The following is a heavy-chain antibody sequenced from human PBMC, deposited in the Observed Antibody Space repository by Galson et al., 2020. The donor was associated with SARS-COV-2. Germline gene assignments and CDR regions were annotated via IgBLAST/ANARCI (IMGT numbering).Heavy chain of an antibody. CDR3: ARSGGSSSSENYYYYYMDV. D-gene: IGHD6-13*01. CDR1: GFTFSSYA. J-gene: IGHJ6*03. Sequence: VGSLRLSCAASGFTFSSYAMHWVRQAPGKGLEWVAVISYDGSNKYYADSVKGRFTISRDNSKNTLYLQMNSLRAEDTAVYYCARSGGSSSSENYYYYYMDVWGKGTTVTVSS. V-gene: IGHV3-30*04. CDR2: ISYDGSNK.